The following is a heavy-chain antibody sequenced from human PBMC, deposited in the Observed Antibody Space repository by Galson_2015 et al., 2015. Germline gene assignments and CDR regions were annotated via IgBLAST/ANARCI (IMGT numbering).Heavy chain of an antibody. CDR1: GYTFTSYY. Sequence: SVKVSCKASGYTFTSYYMHWVRQAPGQGLEWMGIINPSGGSTSYAQKFQDRVTMTRDTSTSTVYMELSSLRSEDTAVYYCARDRSSTPIGPLYYFDYWGQGTLVTVSS. J-gene: IGHJ4*02. V-gene: IGHV1-46*01. CDR3: ARDRSSTPIGPLYYFDY. D-gene: IGHD2-2*01. CDR2: INPSGGST.